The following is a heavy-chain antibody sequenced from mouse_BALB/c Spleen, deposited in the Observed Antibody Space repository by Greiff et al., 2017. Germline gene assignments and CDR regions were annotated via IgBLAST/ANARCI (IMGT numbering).Heavy chain of an antibody. D-gene: IGHD2-10*02. CDR3: ARGGLVWLYYYAMDY. Sequence: EVQRVESGGGLVQPGESLKLSCESNEYEFPSHDMSWVRKTPEKRLELVAAINSDGGSTYYPDTMERRFIISRDNTKKTLYLQMSSLRSEDTALYYCARGGLVWLYYYAMDYWGQGTSVTVSS. CDR1: EYEFPSHD. V-gene: IGHV5-2*01. CDR2: INSDGGST. J-gene: IGHJ4*01.